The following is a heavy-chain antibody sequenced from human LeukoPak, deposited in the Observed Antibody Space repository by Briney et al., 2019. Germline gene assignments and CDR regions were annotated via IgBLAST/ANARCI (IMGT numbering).Heavy chain of an antibody. CDR2: INPKSGGT. Sequence: ASVKVSCKASGYTFIDYYMQWVRQAPGQGLEWMGRINPKSGGTNYSQKLQGRGTITRDTSISTAYMELSRLTSDDTAVYYCARESSGWYYIDYWGQGTLVTVSS. D-gene: IGHD6-19*01. CDR3: ARESSGWYYIDY. CDR1: GYTFIDYY. V-gene: IGHV1-2*06. J-gene: IGHJ4*02.